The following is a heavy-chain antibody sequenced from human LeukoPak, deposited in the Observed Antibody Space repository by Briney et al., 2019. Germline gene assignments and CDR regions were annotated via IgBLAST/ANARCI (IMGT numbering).Heavy chain of an antibody. CDR3: AVIAVAGKSDP. D-gene: IGHD6-19*01. CDR1: GGTFSSYA. J-gene: IGHJ5*02. CDR2: IIPIFCTA. V-gene: IGHV1-69*05. Sequence: AASVKVSCKASGGTFSSYAMSWVRQAPGQGLEWMGRIIPIFCTANYAQKFQGRVTITTDESTSTAYMELSSLRSEDTAVYYCAVIAVAGKSDPWGQGTLVTVSS.